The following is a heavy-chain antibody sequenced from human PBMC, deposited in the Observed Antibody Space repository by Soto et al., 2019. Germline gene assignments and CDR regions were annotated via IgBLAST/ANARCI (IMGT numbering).Heavy chain of an antibody. CDR3: VRDRGHNSGYYELFDY. CDR1: GFTVSYYA. D-gene: IGHD3-22*01. J-gene: IGHJ4*02. CDR2: ISYDGSNN. V-gene: IGHV3-30-3*01. Sequence: QVQLVESGGGVVQPGRSLRLSCAASGFTVSYYAMHWVRQAPGKGLEWVAVISYDGSNNYYADSVKGRFTISRDNSKTTLYLPMTSLRAEETAVYFCVRDRGHNSGYYELFDYWGQGTLVAVSS.